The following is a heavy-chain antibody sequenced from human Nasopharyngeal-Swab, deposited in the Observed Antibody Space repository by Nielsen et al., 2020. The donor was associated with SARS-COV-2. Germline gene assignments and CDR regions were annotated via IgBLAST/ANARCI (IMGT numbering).Heavy chain of an antibody. D-gene: IGHD3-10*01. CDR2: IIPILGIA. CDR3: ARGVQYGSGSPYGMDV. J-gene: IGHJ6*02. V-gene: IGHV1-69*04. Sequence: SVKVSCKASGGTFSSYAISWVRQAPGQGLEWMGRIIPILGIANYAQKFQGRVTITADKSTSTAYMELSSLGSEDTAVYYCARGVQYGSGSPYGMDVWGQGTTVTVSS. CDR1: GGTFSSYA.